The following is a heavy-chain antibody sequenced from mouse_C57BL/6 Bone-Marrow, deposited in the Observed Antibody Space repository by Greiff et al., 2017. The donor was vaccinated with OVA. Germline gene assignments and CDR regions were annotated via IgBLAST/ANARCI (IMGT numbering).Heavy chain of an antibody. CDR3: ARLNYDGNYKDFDV. D-gene: IGHD2-3*01. V-gene: IGHV5-6*01. CDR1: GFTFSSYG. CDR2: ISSGGSYT. Sequence: EVQLVESGGDLVKPGGSLKLSCAASGFTFSSYGMSWVRQTPDKRLEWVATISSGGSYTYYPDSVKGRFTLSRDDAKNTLYLHMSSLKSEDTAMYYCARLNYDGNYKDFDVWGTGTTVTVSS. J-gene: IGHJ1*03.